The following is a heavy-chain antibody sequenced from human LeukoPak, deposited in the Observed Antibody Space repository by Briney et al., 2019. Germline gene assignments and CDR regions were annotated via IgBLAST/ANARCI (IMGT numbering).Heavy chain of an antibody. J-gene: IGHJ4*02. Sequence: SETLSLTCTVSGGSISSYYWSWIRQPPGKGLEWIGYIYYSGSTNYNPSLKSRVTISVDTSKNQFSLKLSSVTAADAAVYYCATSYDTSGRDYWGQGTLVTVSS. V-gene: IGHV4-59*12. CDR1: GGSISSYY. CDR3: ATSYDTSGRDY. CDR2: IYYSGST. D-gene: IGHD3-22*01.